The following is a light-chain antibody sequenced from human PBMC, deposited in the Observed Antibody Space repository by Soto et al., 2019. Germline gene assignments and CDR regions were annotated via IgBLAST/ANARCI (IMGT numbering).Light chain of an antibody. CDR1: SSDVGGYNY. Sequence: QSVLSQPGSVSGSPGQSITISCTGTSSDVGGYNYVSWYQQHPGKAPKLMTYDVNNRPSGVSNRFSGSKSGNTASLTISGLQAEDEADYYCSSYRSSSTLYVFGTGTKVTVL. V-gene: IGLV2-14*01. CDR2: DVN. J-gene: IGLJ1*01. CDR3: SSYRSSSTLYV.